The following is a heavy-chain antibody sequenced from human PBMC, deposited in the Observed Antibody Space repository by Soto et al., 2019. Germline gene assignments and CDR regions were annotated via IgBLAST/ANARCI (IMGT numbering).Heavy chain of an antibody. J-gene: IGHJ6*02. Sequence: PGGSLRLSCAASGFTFSTYAMTWVRQAPGKGLEWVSAISGNLSTTFYADSVRGRLTISRDNSKNMLFLHMHSLRAEDSAVYYCSIIIIPAADYYYGMDVWGQGTTVTVSS. D-gene: IGHD2-2*01. V-gene: IGHV3-23*01. CDR3: SIIIIPAADYYYGMDV. CDR2: ISGNLSTT. CDR1: GFTFSTYA.